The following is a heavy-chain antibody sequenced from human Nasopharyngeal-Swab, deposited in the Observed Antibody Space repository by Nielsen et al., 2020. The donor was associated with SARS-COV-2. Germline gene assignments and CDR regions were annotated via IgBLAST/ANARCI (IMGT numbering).Heavy chain of an antibody. D-gene: IGHD5-12*01. V-gene: IGHV3-23*01. J-gene: IGHJ6*03. CDR1: AFTFSNFA. CDR3: AVHSGYDLYYYYYMDV. CDR2: IDGTGASS. Sequence: GGSLRLSCAASAFTFSNFAMSWVRQAPGKALEWVSVIDGTGASSYSADPVKGRFTISRYNSKNTLYLQMNSLRAEDTAVYYCAVHSGYDLYYYYYMDVWGKGTTVSVSS.